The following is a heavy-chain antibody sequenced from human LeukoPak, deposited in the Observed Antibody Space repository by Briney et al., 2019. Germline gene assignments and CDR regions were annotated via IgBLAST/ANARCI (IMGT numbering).Heavy chain of an antibody. CDR3: ARDRYVWGSYRLFDY. V-gene: IGHV3-7*01. J-gene: IGHJ4*02. Sequence: GGSLRLSCAASGFTFSSYWMSWVRQAPGKGLEWVANIKQDGSEKYYVDSVKGRFTISRDNAKNSLYLQMNSLRAEDTAVYYCARDRYVWGSYRLFDYWGQGTLVTVSS. CDR1: GFTFSSYW. D-gene: IGHD3-16*02. CDR2: IKQDGSEK.